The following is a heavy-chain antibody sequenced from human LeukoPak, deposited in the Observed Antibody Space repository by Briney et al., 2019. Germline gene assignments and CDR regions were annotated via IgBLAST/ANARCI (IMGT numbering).Heavy chain of an antibody. J-gene: IGHJ6*02. CDR3: ASKRLRFYYYGMDV. V-gene: IGHV1-69*13. D-gene: IGHD5-12*01. CDR1: GGTFSSYA. CDR2: IIPIFGTA. Sequence: ASVKVSRKASGGTFSSYAISWVRQAPGQGLEWMGGIIPIFGTANYAQKFQGRVTITADESTSTAYMELSSLRSEDTAVYYCASKRLRFYYYGMDVWGQGTTVTVSS.